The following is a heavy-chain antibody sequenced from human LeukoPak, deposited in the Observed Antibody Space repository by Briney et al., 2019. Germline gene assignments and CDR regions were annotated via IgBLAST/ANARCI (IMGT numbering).Heavy chain of an antibody. CDR3: AKDHYYDSSGPIDY. V-gene: IGHV3-23*01. D-gene: IGHD3-22*01. Sequence: PGGSLRLSCAASGFSLNTYAMHWVRQAPGKGLEWVSAISGSGGSTYYADSVKGRFTISRDNSKNTLYLQMNSLRAEDTAVYYCAKDHYYDSSGPIDYWGQGTLVTVSS. CDR2: ISGSGGST. CDR1: GFSLNTYA. J-gene: IGHJ4*02.